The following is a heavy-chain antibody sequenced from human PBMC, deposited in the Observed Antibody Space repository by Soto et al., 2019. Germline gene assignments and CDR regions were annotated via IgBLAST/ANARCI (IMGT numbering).Heavy chain of an antibody. CDR3: ARESHDILTGPPWVWYFDI. J-gene: IGHJ2*01. D-gene: IGHD3-9*01. CDR1: GGSFSGYY. CDR2: INDRGSI. V-gene: IGHV4-34*01. Sequence: QVQLQQWGAGPLRPLETLSLTCGVSGGSFSGYYWAWIRQSPGKGLEWIGEINDRGSINYNPSLKIRVSISVDTSKNHYSLNLRSVTAADTAVYYCARESHDILTGPPWVWYFDIWGRGTLVTVSS.